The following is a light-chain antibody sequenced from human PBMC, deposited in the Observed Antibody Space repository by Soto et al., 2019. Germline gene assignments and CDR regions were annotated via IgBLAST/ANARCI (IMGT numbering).Light chain of an antibody. Sequence: EIVLTQSPGTLSLSPCERATLSCRARQSVSSSYLAWYQLKPGQAPRLLIYGASTRATGTPARFSGSGSGTEFTLTISSLQSEDFALYYCQQYNKWPLITFGQGTRLEIK. CDR3: QQYNKWPLIT. V-gene: IGKV3D-15*01. CDR2: GAS. CDR1: QSVSSSY. J-gene: IGKJ5*01.